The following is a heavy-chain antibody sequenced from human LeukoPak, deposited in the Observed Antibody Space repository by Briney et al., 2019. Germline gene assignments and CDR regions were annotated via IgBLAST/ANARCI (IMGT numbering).Heavy chain of an antibody. CDR1: GFTFSSYS. CDR3: ARDSSRGITMIVD. Sequence: PGGSLRLSCAASGFTFSSYSMNWVRQAPGKGLEWVSSISSSSYIYYADSVKGRFTISRDNAKNSLYLQMNSPRAEDTAVYYCARDSSRGITMIVDWGQGTLVTVSS. CDR2: ISSSSYI. J-gene: IGHJ4*02. D-gene: IGHD3-22*01. V-gene: IGHV3-21*01.